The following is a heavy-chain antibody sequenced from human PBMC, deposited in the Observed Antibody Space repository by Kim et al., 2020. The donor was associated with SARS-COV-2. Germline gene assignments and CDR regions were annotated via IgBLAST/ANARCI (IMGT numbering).Heavy chain of an antibody. CDR2: MYYSGST. V-gene: IGHV4-30-2*01. D-gene: IGHD3-10*01. Sequence: SETLSLTCAVSGASISSRDYSWSWIRQPQGKGLEWIVSMYYSGSTYYNPSIKSRVTISVDAYNNQYSLKLTSVPAANTADYYCANDPLNGETVGAFDIGG. CDR3: ANDPLNGETVGAFDI. CDR1: GASISSRDYS. J-gene: IGHJ3*02.